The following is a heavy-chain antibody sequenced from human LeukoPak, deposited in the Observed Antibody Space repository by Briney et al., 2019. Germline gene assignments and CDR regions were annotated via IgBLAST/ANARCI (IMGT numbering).Heavy chain of an antibody. CDR2: ISGSGGST. CDR3: AKDHGSSDWYYFDY. CDR1: GFTFSSYA. J-gene: IGHJ4*02. Sequence: GGSLRLSCAASGFTFSSYAMSWVRQAPGKGLEWVSAISGSGGSTYYADSVKGRFTISRDNSKNTLYLQMDSLRAEDTAVYYCAKDHGSSDWYYFDYWGQGTLVTVSS. D-gene: IGHD6-13*01. V-gene: IGHV3-23*01.